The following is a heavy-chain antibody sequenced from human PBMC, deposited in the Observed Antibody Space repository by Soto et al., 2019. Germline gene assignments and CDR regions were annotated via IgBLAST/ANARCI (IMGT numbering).Heavy chain of an antibody. J-gene: IGHJ4*02. CDR1: GFTFSNAW. V-gene: IGHV3-15*07. CDR3: TTDHPRGSYYGPPRRDY. CDR2: IKSKTDGGTT. D-gene: IGHD1-26*01. Sequence: PGGSLRLSCAASGFTFSNAWMNWVRQAPGKGLEWVGRIKSKTDGGTTDYAAPVKGRFTISRDDSKNTLYLQMNSLKTEDTAVYYCTTDHPRGSYYGPPRRDYWGQGTLVTVSS.